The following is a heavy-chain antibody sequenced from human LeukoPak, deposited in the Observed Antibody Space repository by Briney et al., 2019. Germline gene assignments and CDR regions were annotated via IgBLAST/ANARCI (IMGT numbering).Heavy chain of an antibody. CDR3: ALTYYYDSSGYYRGADDAFDI. CDR2: ISSSGSYI. D-gene: IGHD3-22*01. CDR1: GFTFSNYT. J-gene: IGHJ3*02. Sequence: PGGSLRLSCAASGFTFSNYTMNWVRQAPGKGLEWVSSISSSGSYIYYADSVKGRFTISRDNAENSLYLQMNSLRAEDTAVYYCALTYYYDSSGYYRGADDAFDIWGQGTMVTVSS. V-gene: IGHV3-21*01.